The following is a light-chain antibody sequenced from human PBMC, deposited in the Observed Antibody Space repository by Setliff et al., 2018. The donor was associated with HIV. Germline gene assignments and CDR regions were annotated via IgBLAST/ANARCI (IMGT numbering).Light chain of an antibody. J-gene: IGLJ1*01. CDR1: SSDVGDFDS. Sequence: QSALTQPASVSGSPGQSITISCTATSSDVGDFDSVAWYQQHPGRAPKLMIYEVNNRPSGVSNRFSGSKSDNTASLTISGLQADDEADYYCSSHTTTSTLRVFGAGTKVTVL. V-gene: IGLV2-14*01. CDR2: EVN. CDR3: SSHTTTSTLRV.